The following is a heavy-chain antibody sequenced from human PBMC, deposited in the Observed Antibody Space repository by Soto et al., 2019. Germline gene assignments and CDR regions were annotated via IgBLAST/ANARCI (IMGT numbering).Heavy chain of an antibody. CDR1: GASISGFY. V-gene: IGHV4-4*07. CDR2: IYATGTT. D-gene: IGHD1-1*01. Sequence: PSETLSLTCTVSGASISGFYWSWIRKSAGKGLEWIGRIYATGTTDYNPSLKSRVMMSVDTSKKQFSLRLRSVTAADTAVYYCVRDGTKTLRDWFDPWGQGISVTVSS. CDR3: VRDGTKTLRDWFDP. J-gene: IGHJ5*02.